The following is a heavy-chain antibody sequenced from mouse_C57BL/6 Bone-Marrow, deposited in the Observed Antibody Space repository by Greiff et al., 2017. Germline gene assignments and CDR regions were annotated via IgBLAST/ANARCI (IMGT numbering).Heavy chain of an antibody. CDR3: ARDYCGY. Sequence: QVQLQQPGAELVMPGASVKLSCKASGYTFTSYWMHWVKQRPGQGLEWIGEIDPSDSYTNYNQKFKGKSTLTVDKSSSTAYMQLSSLTSEDSAVYYCARDYCGYWGQSTTLTVFS. CDR2: IDPSDSYT. CDR1: GYTFTSYW. J-gene: IGHJ2*01. V-gene: IGHV1-69*01.